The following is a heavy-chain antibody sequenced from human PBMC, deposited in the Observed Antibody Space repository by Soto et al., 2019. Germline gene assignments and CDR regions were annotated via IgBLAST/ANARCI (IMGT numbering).Heavy chain of an antibody. CDR1: GFTFTSSA. D-gene: IGHD6-19*01. V-gene: IGHV1-58*01. CDR2: IVVGSGNT. CDR3: AAEVTVAATEKFDY. J-gene: IGHJ4*02. Sequence: SVKVSCKASGFTFTSSAVQWVRQARGQRLEWIGWIVVGSGNTNYAQKFQERVTITRDMSTSTAYMELSSLRSEDTAVYYCAAEVTVAATEKFDYWGQGTPVPVYS.